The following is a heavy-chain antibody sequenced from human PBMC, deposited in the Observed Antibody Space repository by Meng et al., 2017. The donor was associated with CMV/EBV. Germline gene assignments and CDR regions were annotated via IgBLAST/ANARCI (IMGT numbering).Heavy chain of an antibody. V-gene: IGHV4-39*07. J-gene: IGHJ6*02. CDR3: ARDVWSIFGVVIKEVGMDV. Sequence: SETLSLTCTVSGGSMSSSSYYWGWIRQPPGKGLEWIGSIYYSGSTYYNPSLKSRVTISVDTSKNQFSLKLSSVTAADTAVYYCARDVWSIFGVVIKEVGMDVWGQGTTVTVSS. D-gene: IGHD3-3*01. CDR2: IYYSGST. CDR1: GGSMSSSSYY.